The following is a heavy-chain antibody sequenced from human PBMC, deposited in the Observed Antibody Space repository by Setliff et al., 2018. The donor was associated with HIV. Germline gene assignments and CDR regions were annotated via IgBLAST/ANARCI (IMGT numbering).Heavy chain of an antibody. J-gene: IGHJ4*02. CDR2: LYFGGSA. V-gene: IGHV4-59*11. CDR3: ARDLRARTFDY. Sequence: ETLSLTCNVSGGSISSHYWSWIRQPPGKGLEWIGTLYFGGSASYNSSLKSRVTISVDTSKNQFSLKLSSVTAADTAVYYCARDLRARTFDYWGQGTLVTVSS. CDR1: GGSISSHY. D-gene: IGHD5-12*01.